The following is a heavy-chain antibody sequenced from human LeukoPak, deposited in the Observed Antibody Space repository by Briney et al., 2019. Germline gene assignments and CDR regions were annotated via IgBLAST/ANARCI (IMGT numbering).Heavy chain of an antibody. V-gene: IGHV3-7*01. CDR1: GFTFSSYW. Sequence: GSLRLSCAASGFTFSSYWMSWVRQAPGKGLEWVARIKEDGSDKYYVDSVKGRITISRDNAKNSLFLRMDSLRAEDTAVYYCGGRCQYCSGCGCYTPFDFWGQGTLVTVSS. D-gene: IGHD2-15*01. CDR3: GGRCQYCSGCGCYTPFDF. J-gene: IGHJ4*02. CDR2: IKEDGSDK.